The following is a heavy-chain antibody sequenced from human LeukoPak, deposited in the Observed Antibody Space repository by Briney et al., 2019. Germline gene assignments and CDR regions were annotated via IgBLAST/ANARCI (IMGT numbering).Heavy chain of an antibody. CDR1: GFTFSSYA. CDR3: AKDWDYGDYSGAFDI. CDR2: ISGSGGST. Sequence: GGSLRLSCAASGFTFSSYAMSWVRQAPRKGLEWVSAISGSGGSTYYADSVKGRFTISRDNSKNTLYLQMNSLRAEDTAVYYCAKDWDYGDYSGAFDIWGQGTMVTVSS. V-gene: IGHV3-23*01. J-gene: IGHJ3*02. D-gene: IGHD4-17*01.